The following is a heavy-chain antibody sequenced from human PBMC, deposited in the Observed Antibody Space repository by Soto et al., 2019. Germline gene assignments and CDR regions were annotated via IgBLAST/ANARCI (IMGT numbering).Heavy chain of an antibody. V-gene: IGHV4-4*02. CDR1: GGSISSSNW. Sequence: QVQLQESGPGLVEPSGTLSLTCAVSGGSISSSNWWTWVRQPPGKGLEWIGEIYGTGSTNYNSSLKSRVTISIDRPKNHFSLQLSSVTAADTAVYYCASRYGTPIYWGQGTLVTVSS. D-gene: IGHD3-3*01. CDR2: IYGTGST. CDR3: ASRYGTPIY. J-gene: IGHJ4*02.